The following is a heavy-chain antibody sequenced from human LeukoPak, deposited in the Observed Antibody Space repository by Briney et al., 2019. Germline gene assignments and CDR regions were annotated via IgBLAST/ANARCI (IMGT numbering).Heavy chain of an antibody. CDR2: ISAYNGNT. V-gene: IGHV1-18*01. CDR3: ARAVYYFDY. CDR1: GYTFTSYG. Sequence: ASVKVSCKASGYTFTSYGISWVRQAPGQGLEWMGWISAYNGNTNYAQKLQGRVTITRDTSASTAYMELSSLRSEDTAVYYCARAVYYFDYWGQGTLVTVSS. J-gene: IGHJ4*02.